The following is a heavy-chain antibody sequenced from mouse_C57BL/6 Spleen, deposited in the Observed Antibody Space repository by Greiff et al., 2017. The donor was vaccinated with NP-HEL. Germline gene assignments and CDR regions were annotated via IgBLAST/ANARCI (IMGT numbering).Heavy chain of an antibody. CDR3: ARGGDDGYFFDY. Sequence: DVKLVESGGGLVKPGGSLKLSCAASGFTFSSYTMSWVRQTPEKRLEWVATISGGGGNTYYPDSVKGRFTISRDNAKDTLYLQMSSLRSEDTALYYGARGGDDGYFFDYWGQGTTLTVSS. CDR2: ISGGGGNT. J-gene: IGHJ2*01. V-gene: IGHV5-9*01. D-gene: IGHD2-3*01. CDR1: GFTFSSYT.